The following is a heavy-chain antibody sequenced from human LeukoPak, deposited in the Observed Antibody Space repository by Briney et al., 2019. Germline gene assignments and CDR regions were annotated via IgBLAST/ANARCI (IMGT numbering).Heavy chain of an antibody. Sequence: GGSLRLSCTASGFTFSTYSMTWVRQAPGKGLEWVSFISSSSTYKYYADSVKGRFTISRDNSKNTLYLQMNSLRAEDTAVYYCAKDMTTVSYFDYWGQGTLVTVSS. CDR3: AKDMTTVSYFDY. CDR2: ISSSSTYK. D-gene: IGHD4-11*01. CDR1: GFTFSTYS. V-gene: IGHV3-21*01. J-gene: IGHJ4*02.